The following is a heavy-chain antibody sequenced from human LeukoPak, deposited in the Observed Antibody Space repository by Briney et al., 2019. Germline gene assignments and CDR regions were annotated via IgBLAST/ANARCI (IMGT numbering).Heavy chain of an antibody. V-gene: IGHV1-24*01. D-gene: IGHD1-26*01. CDR2: FDVDGET. Sequence: EASVKVSCKVSGNTLSELSVHWVRQAPGKGLEWMGGFDVDGETIYAQKFQGRVTMTEDTSTDTAYMELSSLRSEDTAVYYCATPAVGGADLAWHRILGYWGQGTLVTVSS. CDR1: GNTLSELS. CDR3: ATPAVGGADLAWHRILGY. J-gene: IGHJ4*02.